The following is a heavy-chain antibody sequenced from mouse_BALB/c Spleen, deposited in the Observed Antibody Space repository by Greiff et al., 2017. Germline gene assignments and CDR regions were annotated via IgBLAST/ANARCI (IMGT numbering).Heavy chain of an antibody. Sequence: QVQLKESGPGLVAPSQSLSITCTVSGFSLTGYGVNWVRQPPGKGLEWLGMIWGDGSTDYNSALKSRLSISKDNSKSQVFLKMNSLQTDDTARYYCARDRDYDYDAGYAMDYWGQGTSVTVSS. D-gene: IGHD2-4*01. J-gene: IGHJ4*01. CDR3: ARDRDYDYDAGYAMDY. CDR1: GFSLTGYG. CDR2: IWGDGST. V-gene: IGHV2-6-7*01.